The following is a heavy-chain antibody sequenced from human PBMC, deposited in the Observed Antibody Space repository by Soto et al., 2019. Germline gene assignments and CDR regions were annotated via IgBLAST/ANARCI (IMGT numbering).Heavy chain of an antibody. CDR1: GGSISSSSYY. J-gene: IGHJ3*02. CDR3: ARGKNRGVIMNAFDI. CDR2: IYYSGST. D-gene: IGHD3-10*01. V-gene: IGHV4-39*07. Sequence: PSETLSLTCTVSGGSISSSSYYWGWIRQPPGKGLEWIGSIYYSGSTNYNPSLKSRVTISVDTSKNQFSLKLSSVTAADTAVYYCARGKNRGVIMNAFDIWGQGTMVTVSS.